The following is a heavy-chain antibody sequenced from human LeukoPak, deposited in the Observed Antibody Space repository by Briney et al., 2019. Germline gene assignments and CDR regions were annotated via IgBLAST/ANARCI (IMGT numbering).Heavy chain of an antibody. CDR1: GFSFSSFW. V-gene: IGHV3-7*01. D-gene: IGHD6-13*01. J-gene: IGHJ4*02. CDR2: IKQDGSDK. CDR3: ARMLSSSWSFDY. Sequence: GGSLRLSCAASGFSFSSFWMNWVRQAPGKGREWVANIKQDGSDKYYVDSVKGRFTISRDNAKNSLYLQMNSLRAEDTAVYYCARMLSSSWSFDYWGQGTLVTVSS.